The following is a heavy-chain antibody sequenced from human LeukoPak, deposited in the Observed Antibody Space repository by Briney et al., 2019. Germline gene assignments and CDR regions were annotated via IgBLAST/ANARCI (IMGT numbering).Heavy chain of an antibody. V-gene: IGHV3-15*01. D-gene: IGHD3-3*02. CDR2: IKTKSEGATT. CDR3: TTHFAS. Sequence: PGGSLRLSCAASGFTFSSYSMNWVRQAPGRGLEWVGRIKTKSEGATTDYAAPVKGRFTISRDDSRATVSLQMNGLKVEDTAVYYCTTHFASWGQGTLITVSS. J-gene: IGHJ4*02. CDR1: GFTFSSYS.